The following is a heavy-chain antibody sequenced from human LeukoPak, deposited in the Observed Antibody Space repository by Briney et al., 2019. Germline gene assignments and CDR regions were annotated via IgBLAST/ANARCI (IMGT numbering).Heavy chain of an antibody. CDR1: GYTFTTHW. D-gene: IGHD6-13*01. V-gene: IGHV5-51*01. Sequence: GESLKISCRGSGYTFTTHWIAWVRQMPGKGLEWMGIIYPRDSNTIYSPSFQGQVTISVDTSINTAYLQWISLKAPDTAMYYCARHPIAAGGAYNWFDPWGQGTLVTVSS. CDR2: IYPRDSNT. J-gene: IGHJ5*02. CDR3: ARHPIAAGGAYNWFDP.